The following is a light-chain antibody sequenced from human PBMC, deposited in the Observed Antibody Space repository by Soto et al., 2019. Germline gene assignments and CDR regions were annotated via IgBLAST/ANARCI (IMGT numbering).Light chain of an antibody. CDR2: EAS. J-gene: IGKJ1*01. CDR3: QQYQTSPWT. CDR1: QRISYW. V-gene: IGKV1-5*03. Sequence: DMQMTLSPSTISKNIGDSVTITCRASQRISYWLAWFQQKPGKAPKLLITEASNLEAGVPSTFSGSGYGTEFTLTISSLYPDDVASYTCQQYQTSPWTCAQGTNVDIK.